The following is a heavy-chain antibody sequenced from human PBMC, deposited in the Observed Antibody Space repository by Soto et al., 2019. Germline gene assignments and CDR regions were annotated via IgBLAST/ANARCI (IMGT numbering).Heavy chain of an antibody. Sequence: QLQLQESGPGLVKPSETLSLTCTVSGGSISSGPYSWGWIRQPPGKGLEWIGTFYYSGSTYYNPSLESRFNISVDTSKNQFSVKVSSVTAADTAVYYGARLGGYCTITSCYGYYGMDVWCQGTTVTVSS. J-gene: IGHJ6*02. D-gene: IGHD2-2*01. V-gene: IGHV4-39*01. CDR1: GGSISSGPYS. CDR3: ARLGGYCTITSCYGYYGMDV. CDR2: FYYSGST.